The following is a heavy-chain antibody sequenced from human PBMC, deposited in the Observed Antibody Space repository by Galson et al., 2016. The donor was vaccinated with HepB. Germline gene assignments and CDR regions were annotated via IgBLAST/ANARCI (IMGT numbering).Heavy chain of an antibody. CDR3: AHVRSGFDAFDV. V-gene: IGHV2-5*02. CDR1: GFSLTTGGVR. D-gene: IGHD3-22*01. CDR2: IYWDDDK. J-gene: IGHJ3*01. Sequence: PALVKPTQTLTLTCTFSGFSLTTGGVRVGWIRQPPGKALEWLALIYWDDDKRYSPSLKSRLTITKDTSKNQVVLTMTNMDPGDTATYYCAHVRSGFDAFDVWGQGTMVTVAS.